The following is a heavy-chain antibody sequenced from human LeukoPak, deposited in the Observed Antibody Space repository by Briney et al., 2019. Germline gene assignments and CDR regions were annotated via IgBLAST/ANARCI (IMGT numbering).Heavy chain of an antibody. CDR2: IYHSGST. V-gene: IGHV4-38-2*02. CDR3: ARVEASAGREDY. CDR1: GYSISSGYY. D-gene: IGHD6-13*01. Sequence: SETLSLTCTVSGYSISSGYYWGWIRQPPGKGLEWIGSIYHSGSTYYNPSLKSRVTISVDTSKNQLSLNLRSVTAADTAVYYCARVEASAGREDYWGQGTLVIVSS. J-gene: IGHJ4*02.